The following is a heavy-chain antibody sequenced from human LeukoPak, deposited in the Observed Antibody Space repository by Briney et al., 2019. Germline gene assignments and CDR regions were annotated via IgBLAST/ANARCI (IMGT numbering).Heavy chain of an antibody. CDR3: ARLWFGAYYFDY. V-gene: IGHV4-39*01. CDR2: ILYSGST. J-gene: IGHJ4*02. D-gene: IGHD3-10*01. Sequence: PSETLSLTCTVSGGSISSSSYSCGWIRQPPGKGLAWNSDILYSGSTYYNPSLKSRVTISVDTSRSQCCLKLNSVTAADTAVYYCARLWFGAYYFDYWGQGTLVTVSS. CDR1: GGSISSSSYS.